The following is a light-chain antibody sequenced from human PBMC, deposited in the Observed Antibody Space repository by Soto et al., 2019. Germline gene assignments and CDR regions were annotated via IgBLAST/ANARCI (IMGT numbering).Light chain of an antibody. CDR1: QRVGSTN. J-gene: IGKJ3*01. V-gene: IGKV3D-20*01. Sequence: EIVLTQSPATLSLSPGERATLSCGASQRVGSTNLAWYQKKPGLAPRLLIYDASTIATGIPDRFSGSGSGTDFTLTISRLEPEDFAVYHCQQYDRSPFTFGPGTKVDIK. CDR2: DAS. CDR3: QQYDRSPFT.